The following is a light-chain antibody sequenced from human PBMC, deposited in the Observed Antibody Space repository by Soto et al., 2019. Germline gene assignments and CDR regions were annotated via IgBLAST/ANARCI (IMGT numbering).Light chain of an antibody. CDR3: MQGTHWPLT. CDR1: QSLANSDGKTY. V-gene: IGKV2-30*01. CDR2: KIS. Sequence: DVVLTQSPLSLPVTLGQPASISCRSSQSLANSDGKTYLNWVQQRPGQSPRRLIYKISSRDSGVPDRFSGSGSGTDFTLTISRVEAEDVGVYCMQGTHWPLTFGGGTKVEIK. J-gene: IGKJ4*01.